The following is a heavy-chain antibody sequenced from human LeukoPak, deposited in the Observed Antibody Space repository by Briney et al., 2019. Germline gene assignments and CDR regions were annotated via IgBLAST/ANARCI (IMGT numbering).Heavy chain of an antibody. J-gene: IGHJ4*02. CDR3: GKEKYSQRFFFDY. D-gene: IGHD3-3*01. Sequence: GGPLRLSCAASGFTFSSYGMHWVREAPGKGLEWVAFVRYDGSNKYYADSVKGRFTISRENSKNTLYLQMNSLRAEDKAVYYCGKEKYSQRFFFDYWGQGTLVTVSS. CDR2: VRYDGSNK. CDR1: GFTFSSYG. V-gene: IGHV3-30*02.